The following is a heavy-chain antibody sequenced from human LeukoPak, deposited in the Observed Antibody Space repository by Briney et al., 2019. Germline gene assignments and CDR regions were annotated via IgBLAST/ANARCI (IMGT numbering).Heavy chain of an antibody. CDR2: ISYDGSNK. Sequence: GGSLRLSCAASGFTFSSYAMHWVRQAPGKGLEWVAVISYDGSNKYYADSVKGRFTISRDNSKNTLYLQMNSLRAEDTAVYYCANSPFDYWGQGTLVTVSS. V-gene: IGHV3-30-3*01. J-gene: IGHJ4*02. CDR3: ANSPFDY. D-gene: IGHD2-21*01. CDR1: GFTFSSYA.